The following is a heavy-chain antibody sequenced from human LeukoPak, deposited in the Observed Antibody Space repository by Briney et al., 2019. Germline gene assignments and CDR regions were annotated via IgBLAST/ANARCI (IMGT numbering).Heavy chain of an antibody. Sequence: SETLSLTCTVSGVSISTYYWSWIRQPPGKGLEWIGYVYNSGNTYYNPSLNSRASISEDTSKNQLSLKVNSVTAADTAVYYCARHPGVGANDTFDLWGQGTMVTISS. J-gene: IGHJ3*01. CDR1: GVSISTYY. CDR2: VYNSGNT. V-gene: IGHV4-59*08. D-gene: IGHD1-26*01. CDR3: ARHPGVGANDTFDL.